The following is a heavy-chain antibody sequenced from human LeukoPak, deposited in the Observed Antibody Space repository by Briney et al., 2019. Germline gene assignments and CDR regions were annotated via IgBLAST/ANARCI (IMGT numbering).Heavy chain of an antibody. D-gene: IGHD3-9*01. V-gene: IGHV3-74*01. CDR2: VKNDGTYR. J-gene: IGHJ4*02. CDR3: ATHYDILTGYLY. Sequence: GGSLRLSCAASGFIFSRHWMHWVRQAPGEGLVCVARVKNDGTYRDYAGSVKGRFTISRDNAKNTLYLQMNSLRAEDTALYYCATHYDILTGYLYWGQGTLVTVSS. CDR1: GFIFSRHW.